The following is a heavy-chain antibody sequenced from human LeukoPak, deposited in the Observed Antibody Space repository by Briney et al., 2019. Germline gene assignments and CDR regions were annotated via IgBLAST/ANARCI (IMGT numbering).Heavy chain of an antibody. D-gene: IGHD2-2*01. CDR2: ISAYNGNT. CDR1: GYTFTSYG. V-gene: IGHV1-18*01. Sequence: ASVKVSCKASGYTFTSYGISWVRQAPGQGLEWMGWISAYNGNTNYAQKLQGRVTMTTDTSTSTAYMELRSLRSDDTAVYYCARVSYRDCSSTSCYGFAFDIWGQGTMVTVSS. CDR3: ARVSYRDCSSTSCYGFAFDI. J-gene: IGHJ3*02.